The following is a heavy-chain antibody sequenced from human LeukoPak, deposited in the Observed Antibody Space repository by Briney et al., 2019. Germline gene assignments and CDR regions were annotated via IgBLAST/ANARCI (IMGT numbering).Heavy chain of an antibody. Sequence: PGRSLRLSCAASGFTSSTYAMHWVRQTPGRGLEYLGVISYDANIKYYADSVKGRFTISRDNSKNTLYLEMNSLRAEDTAVYYCARDYYDSSGYTSFTDYWGQGTLVTVSS. J-gene: IGHJ4*02. CDR2: ISYDANIK. D-gene: IGHD3-22*01. CDR3: ARDYYDSSGYTSFTDY. CDR1: GFTSSTYA. V-gene: IGHV3-30-3*01.